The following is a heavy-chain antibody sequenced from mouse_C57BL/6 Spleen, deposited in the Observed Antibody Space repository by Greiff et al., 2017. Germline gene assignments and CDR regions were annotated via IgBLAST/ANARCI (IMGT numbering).Heavy chain of an antibody. CDR2: ISSGGDYI. CDR3: TREGDYDEFAY. Sequence: EVQVVESGEGLVKPGGSLKLSCAASGFTFSSYAMSWVRQTPEKRLEWVAYISSGGDYIYYADTVKGRFTISRDNARNTRYLQMSSLKSEDTAMYYCTREGDYDEFAYWGQGTLVTVSA. V-gene: IGHV5-9-1*02. CDR1: GFTFSSYA. D-gene: IGHD2-4*01. J-gene: IGHJ3*01.